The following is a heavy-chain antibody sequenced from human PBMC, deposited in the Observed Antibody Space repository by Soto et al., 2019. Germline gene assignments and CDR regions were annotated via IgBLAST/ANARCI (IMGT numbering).Heavy chain of an antibody. D-gene: IGHD2-15*01. CDR3: ARRLGYCSGGSCAEGWFDP. CDR1: GYSFTSYW. Sequence: GESLKISCKGSGYSFTSYWIGWVRQMPGKGLEWMGIIYPGDSDTRYSPSFQGQVTISADKSISTAYLQWSSLKASDTAMYYCARRLGYCSGGSCAEGWFDPWGQGTLVTV. V-gene: IGHV5-51*01. CDR2: IYPGDSDT. J-gene: IGHJ5*02.